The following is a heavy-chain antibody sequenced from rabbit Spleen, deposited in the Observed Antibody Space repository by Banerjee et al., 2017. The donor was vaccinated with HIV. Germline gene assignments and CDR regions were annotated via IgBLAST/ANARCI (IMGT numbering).Heavy chain of an antibody. CDR2: IAGSSSGFT. D-gene: IGHD6-1*01. Sequence: QSLEESGGGLVQPEGSLALTCKSSGFSFSSSDYICWVRQAPGKGLEWISCIAGSSSGFTYSATWAKGRFTISKTSSTTVTLQMSSLTAADTATYFCARGAYDGPIGAYDGYYFILWGQGTLVTVS. CDR1: GFSFSSSDY. V-gene: IGHV1S40*01. CDR3: ARGAYDGPIGAYDGYYFIL. J-gene: IGHJ4*01.